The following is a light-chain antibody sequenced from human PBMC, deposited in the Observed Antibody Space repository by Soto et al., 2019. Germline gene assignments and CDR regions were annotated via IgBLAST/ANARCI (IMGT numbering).Light chain of an antibody. CDR1: QSVSSD. Sequence: EIVMTQSPATLSVSPGERATLSCRASQSVSSDLAWYQHKPGQAPRLLIYGASTRATGIPARFSGRGSGTEFTLTISSLQSVDFAVYYCQQYSASPLTFGGGTKVDIK. CDR2: GAS. V-gene: IGKV3-15*01. J-gene: IGKJ4*01. CDR3: QQYSASPLT.